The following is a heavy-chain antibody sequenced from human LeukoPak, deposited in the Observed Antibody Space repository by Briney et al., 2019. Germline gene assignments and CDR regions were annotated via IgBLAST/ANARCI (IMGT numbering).Heavy chain of an antibody. V-gene: IGHV3-30*03. D-gene: IGHD5-12*01. Sequence: GGSLRLSCAASGFTFSSYGMHWVRQAPGEGLQWVAFISYSGNNYYYADSVKGRFIISRDDSKNTLYVEMNSLRLDDTAIYYCARGPPTSRSGAHFDYWGQGSLVTVSP. CDR2: ISYSGNNY. CDR3: ARGPPTSRSGAHFDY. CDR1: GFTFSSYG. J-gene: IGHJ4*02.